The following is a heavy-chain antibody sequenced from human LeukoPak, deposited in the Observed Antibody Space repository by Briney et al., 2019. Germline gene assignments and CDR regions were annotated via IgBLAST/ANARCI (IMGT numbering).Heavy chain of an antibody. CDR2: ISSSSSYI. CDR1: GFSFSSYS. J-gene: IGHJ4*02. V-gene: IGHV3-21*01. D-gene: IGHD2-2*02. Sequence: GGSLRLSCAASGFSFSSYSMNWVRQAPGKGLGWVSSISSSSSYIYYADSVKGRFTISRDNAKNSLYLQMNSLRAEDTAVYYCASLGCSSTSCYRLVDYWGQGTLVTVSS. CDR3: ASLGCSSTSCYRLVDY.